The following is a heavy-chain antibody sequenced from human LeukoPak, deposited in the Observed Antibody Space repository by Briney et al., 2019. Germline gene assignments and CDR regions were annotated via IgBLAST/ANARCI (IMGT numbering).Heavy chain of an antibody. J-gene: IGHJ4*02. CDR2: ISSSSSYI. CDR1: GFTVSTNY. D-gene: IGHD3-22*01. CDR3: ARDLYDSGAYSSPIDF. V-gene: IGHV3-21*01. Sequence: PGGSLRLSCAASGFTVSTNYMNWVRQAPGKGLEWVSSISSSSSYIHSADSVKGRFTISRDNAKNSLYLQMNSLRAEDTAVYYCARDLYDSGAYSSPIDFWGQGTLVTVSS.